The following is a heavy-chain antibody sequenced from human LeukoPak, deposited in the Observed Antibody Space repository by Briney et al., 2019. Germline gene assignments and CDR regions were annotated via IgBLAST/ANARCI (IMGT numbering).Heavy chain of an antibody. V-gene: IGHV1-46*01. D-gene: IGHD2-2*01. J-gene: IGHJ5*02. CDR1: GYTFSSYY. Sequence: ASVKVSCKASGYTFSSYYMHWVRQAPGQGLEWMGIINPSGGSTSYAQKFQGRVTMTRDTSTSTVYMELSSLRSEDTAVYYCARSMSDIVVVPAAKNWFDPWGQGTLVTVSS. CDR3: ARSMSDIVVVPAAKNWFDP. CDR2: INPSGGST.